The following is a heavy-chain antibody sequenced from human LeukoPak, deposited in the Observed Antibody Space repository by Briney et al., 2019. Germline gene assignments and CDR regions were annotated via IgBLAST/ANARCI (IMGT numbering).Heavy chain of an antibody. CDR3: ARYSWSASTPGSWFDP. J-gene: IGHJ5*02. CDR1: GGSVSSYF. CDR2: IYNNGNN. V-gene: IGHV4-59*08. D-gene: IGHD2-15*01. Sequence: SETLSLTCTVSGGSVSSYFWSWIRQPPGKGLEWIGYIYNNGNNNYNPSLKSRISISVDTSKNQISLKLSPVTAADTALYYCARYSWSASTPGSWFDPWGQGTLVTVSS.